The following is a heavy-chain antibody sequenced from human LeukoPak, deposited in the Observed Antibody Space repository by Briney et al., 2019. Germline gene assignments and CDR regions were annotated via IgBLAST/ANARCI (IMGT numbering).Heavy chain of an antibody. D-gene: IGHD6-13*01. CDR3: ARDRAAGTANKIDY. V-gene: IGHV1-18*01. CDR1: GYTFTSYG. J-gene: IGHJ4*02. Sequence: ASVKVSCKASGYTFTSYGISWVRQAPGQGLEWMGWISAYNGNTDYAQKLQGRVTMTTDTSTSTAYMELRSLRSDDTAVYYCARDRAAGTANKIDYWGQGTLVTVSS. CDR2: ISAYNGNT.